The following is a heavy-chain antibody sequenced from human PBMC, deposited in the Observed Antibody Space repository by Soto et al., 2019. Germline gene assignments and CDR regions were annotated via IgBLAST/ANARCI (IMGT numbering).Heavy chain of an antibody. CDR1: GFTFSDYA. J-gene: IGHJ4*02. CDR2: IDEYGSTI. Sequence: PGGSLRLSCAASGFTFSDYAMSWVRQVPGKGLLWVSRIDEYGSTINYADSVKGRFTISRDNAKNTLYLEMNSLRAEDTALYYCTRDIGGKGAYWGQGILVTVSS. CDR3: TRDIGGKGAY. D-gene: IGHD3-10*01. V-gene: IGHV3-74*01.